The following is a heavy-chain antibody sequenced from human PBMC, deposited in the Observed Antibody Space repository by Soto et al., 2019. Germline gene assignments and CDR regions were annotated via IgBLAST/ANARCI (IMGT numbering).Heavy chain of an antibody. CDR1: GGSISSYY. V-gene: IGHV4-59*08. CDR3: AGSIAAAGEKRTHYYYYYYMDV. CDR2: IYYSGST. J-gene: IGHJ6*03. D-gene: IGHD6-13*01. Sequence: SETLSLTCTVSGGSISSYYWSWIRQPPGKGLEWIGYIYYSGSTNYNPSLKSRVTISVDTSKNQFSLKLSSVTAADTAVYYCAGSIAAAGEKRTHYYYYYYMDVWGKGTTVT.